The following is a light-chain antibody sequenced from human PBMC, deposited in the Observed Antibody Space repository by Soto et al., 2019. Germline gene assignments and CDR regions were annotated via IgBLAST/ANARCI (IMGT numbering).Light chain of an antibody. Sequence: QSALTQPASVSGSPGQSIAISCTGTSSDVGSYNLVSWYQQHPGKAPKLMIYEGSKRPSGVSNRFSGSKSGNTASLTISGLQAEDEADYYCASYTSSSTSVIFGRGTKLTVL. CDR2: EGS. V-gene: IGLV2-14*02. J-gene: IGLJ2*01. CDR1: SSDVGSYNL. CDR3: ASYTSSSTSVI.